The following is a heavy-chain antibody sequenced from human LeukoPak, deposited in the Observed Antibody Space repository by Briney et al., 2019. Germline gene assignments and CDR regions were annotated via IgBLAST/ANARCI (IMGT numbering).Heavy chain of an antibody. J-gene: IGHJ4*02. Sequence: ASVKVSCKASGYTFTSYAMHWVRQAPGQRLEWMGWINAGNGNTKYSQEFQGRVTITRDTSASTAYMELSSLRSEDMAVYYCARGGDGSGGARQFDYWGQGTLVTVSS. CDR1: GYTFTSYA. V-gene: IGHV1-3*03. CDR2: INAGNGNT. D-gene: IGHD6-19*01. CDR3: ARGGDGSGGARQFDY.